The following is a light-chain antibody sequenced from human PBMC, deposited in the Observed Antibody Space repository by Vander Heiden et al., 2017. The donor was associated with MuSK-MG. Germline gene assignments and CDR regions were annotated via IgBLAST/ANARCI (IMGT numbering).Light chain of an antibody. Sequence: EVVLTQSPGTLSLSPGERATLSCRTSQRVPSGFLAWYQQNPGQAPRLLIYGASSRATGIPDRFSGSGSGTDFTLTISRLEPEDFAVYYCQQDVSSPRTFGQGTKVEIK. CDR2: GAS. CDR1: QRVPSGF. V-gene: IGKV3-20*01. J-gene: IGKJ1*01. CDR3: QQDVSSPRT.